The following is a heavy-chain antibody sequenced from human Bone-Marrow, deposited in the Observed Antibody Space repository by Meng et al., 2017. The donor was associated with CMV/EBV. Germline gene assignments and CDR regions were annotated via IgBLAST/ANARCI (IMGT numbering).Heavy chain of an antibody. V-gene: IGHV4-59*01. CDR2: IYYSGST. Sequence: QGQLQESGPGLVKPSETLSLTCTVSGGSISSYYWSWIRQPPGKGLEWIGYIYYSGSTNYNPSLKSRVTISVDTSKNQFSLKLSSVTAADTAVYYCAREPTRSGPIDYWGQGTLVTVSS. CDR3: AREPTRSGPIDY. J-gene: IGHJ4*02. D-gene: IGHD3-3*01. CDR1: GGSISSYY.